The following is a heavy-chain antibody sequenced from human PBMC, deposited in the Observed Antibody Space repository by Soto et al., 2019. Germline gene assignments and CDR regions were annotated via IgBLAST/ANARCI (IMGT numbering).Heavy chain of an antibody. Sequence: EVQLVESGGGLVQPGGSLRLSCAASGFTFNNYWMSWVRQAPGKGLEWVANIKQDGSEKYYVDSVKGRFNISRDSAENSLYLQMNSLRAEDTAVYDCAGDTGWLRFTYDYWCQGSLVTVSS. CDR2: IKQDGSEK. D-gene: IGHD5-12*01. V-gene: IGHV3-7*01. CDR1: GFTFNNYW. CDR3: AGDTGWLRFTYDY. J-gene: IGHJ4*02.